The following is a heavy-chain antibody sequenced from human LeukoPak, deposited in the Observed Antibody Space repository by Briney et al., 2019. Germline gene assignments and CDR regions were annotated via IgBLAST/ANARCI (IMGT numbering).Heavy chain of an antibody. CDR3: ARGGGAPFDP. Sequence: SETLSLTCAVYGGSFSGYYWSWIRQPPGKGLEWIGEINHSGSTNYNPSLKSRVTISVDTSKNQFSLKLSSVTAADTAVYYCARGGGAPFDPWGQGTLVTVSS. CDR2: INHSGST. V-gene: IGHV4-34*01. J-gene: IGHJ5*02. CDR1: GGSFSGYY. D-gene: IGHD3-3*01.